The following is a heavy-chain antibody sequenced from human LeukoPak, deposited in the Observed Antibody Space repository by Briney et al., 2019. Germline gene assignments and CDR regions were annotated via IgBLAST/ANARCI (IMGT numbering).Heavy chain of an antibody. CDR3: AGTGNLQPNLEFDP. V-gene: IGHV4-59*12. CDR2: IYYSGST. D-gene: IGHD1-1*01. CDR1: GGSISSYY. Sequence: SETLSLTCTVSGGSISSYYWSWIRQPPGKGLEWIGYIYYSGSTNYNPSLKSRVTISVDTSKNQFSLKLSSVTAADTAVYYCAGTGNLQPNLEFDPWGQGTLVTVSS. J-gene: IGHJ5*02.